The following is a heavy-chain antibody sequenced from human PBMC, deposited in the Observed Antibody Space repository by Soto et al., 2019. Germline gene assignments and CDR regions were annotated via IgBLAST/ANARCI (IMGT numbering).Heavy chain of an antibody. CDR2: IYYSGST. Sequence: SETLSLTCTVSGGSIISGDYYWIWIRQPPGKGLEWIGYIYYSGSTYYNPSLKSRVTISVDTSKNQFSLRLSSVTAADTAVYYCARGSSGYRYFDPWGQGTLVTVSS. CDR3: ARGSSGYRYFDP. J-gene: IGHJ5*02. D-gene: IGHD3-22*01. V-gene: IGHV4-30-4*01. CDR1: GGSIISGDYY.